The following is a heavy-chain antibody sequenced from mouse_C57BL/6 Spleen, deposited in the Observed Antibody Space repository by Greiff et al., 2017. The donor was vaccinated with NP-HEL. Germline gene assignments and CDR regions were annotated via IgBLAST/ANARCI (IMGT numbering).Heavy chain of an antibody. D-gene: IGHD2-4*01. Sequence: DVMLVESGGGLVQPGGSMKLSCAASGFTFSDAWMDWVRQSPEKGLEWVAEIRNKANNHATYYAESVKGRFTISRDDSKSSVYLQMNSLRAEDTGIYYCTRIYYDYDGGFAYWGQGTLVTVSA. V-gene: IGHV6-6*01. J-gene: IGHJ3*01. CDR2: IRNKANNHAT. CDR1: GFTFSDAW. CDR3: TRIYYDYDGGFAY.